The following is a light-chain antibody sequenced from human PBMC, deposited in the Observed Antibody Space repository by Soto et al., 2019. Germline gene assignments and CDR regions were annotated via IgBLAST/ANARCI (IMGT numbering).Light chain of an antibody. CDR2: WAS. CDR3: QQYYRTLT. Sequence: DIVMTQSPDSLAVSLGERATINCKSSQSVLYSSNNKNYLAWYQQKPGQPPKLLIYWASTRESGVPDRFSGSWSATDFTLAIIILQAEDVAVYYCQQYYRTLTFGGGTKVQIK. J-gene: IGKJ4*01. V-gene: IGKV4-1*01. CDR1: QSVLYSSNNKNY.